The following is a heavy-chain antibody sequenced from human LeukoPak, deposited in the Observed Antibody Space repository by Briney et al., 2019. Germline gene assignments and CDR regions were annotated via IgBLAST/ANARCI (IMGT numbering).Heavy chain of an antibody. CDR2: ISWNSGST. Sequence: GRSLRLSCAASGFTFDDYAMHWVRQAPGKGLEWVSRISWNSGSTAYADSVKGRFTISRDNAKNSLYLQMSSLRAEDMALYYCAKEYSSSSGYFDYWGQGTLVTVSS. J-gene: IGHJ4*02. V-gene: IGHV3-9*03. CDR3: AKEYSSSSGYFDY. D-gene: IGHD6-6*01. CDR1: GFTFDDYA.